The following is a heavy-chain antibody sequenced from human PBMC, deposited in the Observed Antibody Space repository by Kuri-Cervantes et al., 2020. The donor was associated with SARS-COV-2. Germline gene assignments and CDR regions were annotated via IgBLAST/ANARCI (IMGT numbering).Heavy chain of an antibody. Sequence: ASVKVSCKASGYTFTSYYMHWVRRAPGQGLEWLGIINPSDGSTSYAQKFQGRVTMTRDTSTNTVYMEVSSLTSEDTAVYYCARDSLMGSGGWFDPWGQGTLVTVSS. J-gene: IGHJ5*02. CDR1: GYTFTSYY. V-gene: IGHV1-46*01. CDR2: INPSDGST. D-gene: IGHD2-8*01. CDR3: ARDSLMGSGGWFDP.